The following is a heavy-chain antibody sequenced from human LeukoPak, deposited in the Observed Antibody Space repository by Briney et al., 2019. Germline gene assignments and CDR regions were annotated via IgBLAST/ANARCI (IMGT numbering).Heavy chain of an antibody. CDR2: IPGSGGAT. CDR3: ARARPWDSSRSYYFGMDV. V-gene: IGHV3-23*01. J-gene: IGHJ6*02. CDR1: GFTFSDYY. D-gene: IGHD3-22*01. Sequence: GGSLRLSCAASGFTFSDYYMYWIRQAPGTGLEWVSSIPGSGGATYYADSVRGRFSISRDSSKNTVYLQMNSLRDEDTAVYYCARARPWDSSRSYYFGMDVWGHGTTVTVSS.